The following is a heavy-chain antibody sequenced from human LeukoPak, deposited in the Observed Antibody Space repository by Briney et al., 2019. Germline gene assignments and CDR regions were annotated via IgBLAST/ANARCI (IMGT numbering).Heavy chain of an antibody. CDR2: IRNNSDGGTI. CDR1: GFSFYNAW. D-gene: IGHD3-22*01. J-gene: IGHJ5*02. V-gene: IGHV3-15*07. Sequence: GGSLRLSCATSGFSFYNAWMNWVRQAPGKGLEWVGRIRNNSDGGTIDYAAPVKGRFTLSRDDSKDTLYLQMNSLQTEDTAVYYCATDFYDSTWGQGTLVTVSS. CDR3: ATDFYDST.